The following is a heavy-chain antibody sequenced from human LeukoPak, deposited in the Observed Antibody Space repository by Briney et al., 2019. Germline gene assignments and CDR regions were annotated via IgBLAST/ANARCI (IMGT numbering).Heavy chain of an antibody. CDR2: IFHTGST. CDR3: ARDDCSGGGCYAAWYLDV. V-gene: IGHV4-38-2*02. J-gene: IGHJ2*01. D-gene: IGHD2-15*01. Sequence: SETLSLTCSVSGYPIRNGYHWGWIRQPPGKGLEWIGRIFHTGSTNYNPSLKSRVTISVGTSRNQFSLTLNSVTAADTAVYYCARDDCSGGGCYAAWYLDVWGRGSLVTVSS. CDR1: GYPIRNGYH.